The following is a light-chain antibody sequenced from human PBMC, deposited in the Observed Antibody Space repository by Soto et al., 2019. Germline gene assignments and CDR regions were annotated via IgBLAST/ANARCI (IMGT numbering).Light chain of an antibody. J-gene: IGKJ2*01. V-gene: IGKV3-20*01. CDR1: QSVSSSQ. Sequence: EIVLTQSPGTLSLSPGESATLSCRASQSVSSSQVAWYQQKPGQAPRLLIYGSSSRATGIPDRFSGVGSEPDFTLTISRLEPEDFAVYYCQQYDTSPHTFGQGTKLEIK. CDR3: QQYDTSPHT. CDR2: GSS.